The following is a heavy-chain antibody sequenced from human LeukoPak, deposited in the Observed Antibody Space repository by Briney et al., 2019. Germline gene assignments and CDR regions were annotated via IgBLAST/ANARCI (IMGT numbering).Heavy chain of an antibody. V-gene: IGHV1-2*02. Sequence: RASVKVFCRASGYSFTDKYMHWVRQAPGQGLEWMGWINPNSGGTNYAQKFQGRVTMTTDTSMSTAYMELSRLTSDDTAVYYCARAGGRSWFDPWGQGTLVTVSS. CDR1: GYSFTDKY. CDR3: ARAGGRSWFDP. CDR2: INPNSGGT. J-gene: IGHJ5*02.